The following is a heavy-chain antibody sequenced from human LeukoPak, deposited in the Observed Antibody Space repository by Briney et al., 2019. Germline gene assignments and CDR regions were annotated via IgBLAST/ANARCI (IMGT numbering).Heavy chain of an antibody. Sequence: GGSLRLSCAASGFTFSSYGMHWVRQAPGKGLEWVAVIWYDGSNKYYADSVKGRFTISRDNSKNTLYLQMNSLRAEDTAVYYCARGPDSSGWYYYYGMDVWGQGTTVTVSS. CDR1: GFTFSSYG. CDR3: ARGPDSSGWYYYYGMDV. CDR2: IWYDGSNK. D-gene: IGHD6-19*01. J-gene: IGHJ6*02. V-gene: IGHV3-33*01.